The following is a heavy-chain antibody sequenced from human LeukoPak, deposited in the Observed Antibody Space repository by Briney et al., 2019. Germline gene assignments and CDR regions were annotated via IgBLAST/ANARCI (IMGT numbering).Heavy chain of an antibody. V-gene: IGHV4-34*01. CDR1: GGSFSGYY. CDR2: INHSGST. CDR3: AREHCSGGSCYSIYYYYYMDV. J-gene: IGHJ6*03. D-gene: IGHD2-15*01. Sequence: SETLSLTCAVYGGSFSGYYWSWIRQPPGKGLEWMGEINHSGSTNYNPSLKSRVTISVDTSKNQFSLKLSSVTAADTAVYYCAREHCSGGSCYSIYYYYYMDVWGKGTTVTVSS.